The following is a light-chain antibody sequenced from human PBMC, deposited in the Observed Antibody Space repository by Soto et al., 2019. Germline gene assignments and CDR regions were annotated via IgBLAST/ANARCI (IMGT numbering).Light chain of an antibody. J-gene: IGKJ4*01. Sequence: DIQMTQSPSSLSVSVGDRVTITCQASQDISNYLNWYQQKPGKAPKLLIYDASNLETGVPSRFSGSGSGTDFTFTISSLRPADIATYYCQQYDNLPFTFGGGTKVEIK. V-gene: IGKV1-33*01. CDR1: QDISNY. CDR2: DAS. CDR3: QQYDNLPFT.